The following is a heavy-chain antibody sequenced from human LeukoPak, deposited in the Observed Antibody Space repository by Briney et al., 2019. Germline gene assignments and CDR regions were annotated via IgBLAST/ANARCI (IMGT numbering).Heavy chain of an antibody. Sequence: PSETLSLTCTVSGGSGSSDSWSWIRQPPGQGLEWIGRIYTSGSTNYNPSLKSRVTISVDTSKNQFSLKLSSVTAADTAVYYCARAVITMIVPSGDWFDPWGQGTLVTVSS. CDR3: ARAVITMIVPSGDWFDP. CDR2: IYTSGST. J-gene: IGHJ5*02. CDR1: GGSGSSDS. D-gene: IGHD3-22*01. V-gene: IGHV4-4*08.